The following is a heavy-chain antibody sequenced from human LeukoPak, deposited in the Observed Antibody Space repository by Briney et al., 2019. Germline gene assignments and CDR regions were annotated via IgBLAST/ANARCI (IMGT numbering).Heavy chain of an antibody. CDR1: VGSISSYY. CDR3: ARDDRPYYGFWSGYSGDYYMDV. J-gene: IGHJ6*03. Sequence: SETLSLTCTVWVGSISSYYWSWIRQPPGKGLEWIGYIYYSWSTNYNPSLKSRVTISVDTSKIQFSLKLSSVTAADTAVYYCARDDRPYYGFWSGYSGDYYMDVWGKGTTVTVSS. D-gene: IGHD3-3*01. V-gene: IGHV4-59*01. CDR2: IYYSWST.